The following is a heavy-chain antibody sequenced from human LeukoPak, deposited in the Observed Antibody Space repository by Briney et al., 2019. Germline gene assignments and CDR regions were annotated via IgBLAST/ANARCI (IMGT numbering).Heavy chain of an antibody. CDR1: GYTFTNYF. Sequence: ASVKVSFKSSGYTFTNYFIHWVRQAPGQGLEWMGIINPSGRTTSYAQKFQGRVTMTRDTSTSTVYMELSSLRSEDTAVYYCARGESSTKFGYWGQGTLVTVSS. J-gene: IGHJ4*02. CDR3: ARGESSTKFGY. V-gene: IGHV1-46*01. D-gene: IGHD6-13*01. CDR2: INPSGRTT.